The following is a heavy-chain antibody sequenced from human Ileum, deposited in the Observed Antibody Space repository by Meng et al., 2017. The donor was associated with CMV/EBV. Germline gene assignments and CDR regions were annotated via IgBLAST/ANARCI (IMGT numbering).Heavy chain of an antibody. CDR3: ARDRYYDSSGFYFESAY. D-gene: IGHD3-22*01. Sequence: TFSNYAISWMRQAPGQGLECMGGIIPILDTANYAPKFQGRLTITADKSTSTAYMELSSLRSEDTAVYYCARDRYYDSSGFYFESAYWGEGTLVTVSS. CDR1: TFSNYA. J-gene: IGHJ4*02. CDR2: IIPILDTA. V-gene: IGHV1-69*06.